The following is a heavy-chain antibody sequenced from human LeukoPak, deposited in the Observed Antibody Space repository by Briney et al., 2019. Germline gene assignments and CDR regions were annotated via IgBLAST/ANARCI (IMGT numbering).Heavy chain of an antibody. D-gene: IGHD5-18*01. CDR3: ARAGLIGTHRLWSSYYFDY. V-gene: IGHV3-23*01. Sequence: PGGSLRLSCAASGFTFSSYAMSWVRQAPGKGLEWVSAISGSSGSTIYYADSVKGRFTISRDNAKNSLYLQMNSLRAEDTAVYYCARAGLIGTHRLWSSYYFDYWGQGTLVTVSS. CDR2: ISGSSGSTI. J-gene: IGHJ4*02. CDR1: GFTFSSYA.